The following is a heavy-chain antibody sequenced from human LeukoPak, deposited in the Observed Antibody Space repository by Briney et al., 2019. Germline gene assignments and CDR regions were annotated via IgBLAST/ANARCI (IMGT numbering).Heavy chain of an antibody. CDR3: AKLSIMGYPYYFDY. Sequence: GGSLRLSCAASGFTFSSYSMNWVRQAPGKGLEWVSSISSSSSYIYYADSVKGRFTISRDNAKNSLYLQMNSLRAEDTAVYYCAKLSIMGYPYYFDYWGQGTLVTVSS. CDR2: ISSSSSYI. D-gene: IGHD2-8*01. V-gene: IGHV3-21*01. CDR1: GFTFSSYS. J-gene: IGHJ4*02.